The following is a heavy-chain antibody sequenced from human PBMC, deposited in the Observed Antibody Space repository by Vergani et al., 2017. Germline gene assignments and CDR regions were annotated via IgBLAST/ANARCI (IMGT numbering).Heavy chain of an antibody. CDR3: ASGEFGDGAFDI. D-gene: IGHD3-10*01. CDR1: GGSISSSSYY. J-gene: IGHJ3*02. CDR2: IYYSGST. Sequence: QLQLQESGPGLVKPSETLSLTCTVSGGSISSSSYYWVWIRQPPGKGLEWIGSIYYSGSTYYNPSLKSRVTISVDTSKNQFSLKLSSVTAADTAVYYCASGEFGDGAFDIWGQGTMVTVSS. V-gene: IGHV4-39*07.